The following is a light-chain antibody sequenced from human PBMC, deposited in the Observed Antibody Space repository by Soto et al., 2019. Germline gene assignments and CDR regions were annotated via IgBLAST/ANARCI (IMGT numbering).Light chain of an antibody. J-gene: IGKJ1*01. CDR3: QQYNSYSRT. Sequence: DIQMTQSPSTLSASVGDRVTITCRASQSISNWLAWYQQKPGKAPKLLIYDASTLESGVPSRFSGSGSGTEFTLTISILQSDDFATYYCQQYNSYSRTFGQGTKVEIK. CDR1: QSISNW. CDR2: DAS. V-gene: IGKV1-5*01.